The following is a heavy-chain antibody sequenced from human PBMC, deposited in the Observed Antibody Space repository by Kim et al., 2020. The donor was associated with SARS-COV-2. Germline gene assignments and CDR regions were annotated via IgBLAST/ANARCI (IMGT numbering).Heavy chain of an antibody. J-gene: IGHJ4*02. CDR2: DT. D-gene: IGHD5-12*01. Sequence: DTRYSTSFQGQVTISADKSISTAYLQWSSLKASDSAMYYCARHPPGGYNGWGQGTLVTVSS. CDR3: ARHPPGGYNG. V-gene: IGHV5-51*01.